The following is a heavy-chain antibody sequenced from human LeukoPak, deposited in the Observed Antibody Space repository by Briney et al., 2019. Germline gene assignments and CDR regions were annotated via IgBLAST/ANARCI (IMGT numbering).Heavy chain of an antibody. D-gene: IGHD3-10*01. J-gene: IGHJ6*03. CDR3: AREGYGSGSYSYYYYYHMDV. Sequence: GSLRLSCAASGFTFSSYAMHWVRQAPGKGLEWIGEINHSGSTNYNPSLKSRVTISVDTSKNQFSLKLGSVTAADTALYYCAREGYGSGSYSYYYYYHMDVWGKGTTVTVSS. CDR2: INHSGST. CDR1: GFTFSSYA. V-gene: IGHV4-34*01.